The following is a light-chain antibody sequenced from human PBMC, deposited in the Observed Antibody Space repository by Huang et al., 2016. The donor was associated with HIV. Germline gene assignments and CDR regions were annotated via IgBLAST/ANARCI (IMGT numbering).Light chain of an antibody. CDR2: WAS. Sequence: DIEMTQSPDSLTVSLGARAIINCKSSQAVLKNSNKKNFLAWYQQRPGQPPKVLIYWASSRESGVPDRFSGSGSGTDFNLTIISLQPEDLAVYYCQQYYSPPYTFGQGTRLEI. V-gene: IGKV4-1*01. CDR3: QQYYSPPYT. CDR1: QAVLKNSNKKNF. J-gene: IGKJ2*01.